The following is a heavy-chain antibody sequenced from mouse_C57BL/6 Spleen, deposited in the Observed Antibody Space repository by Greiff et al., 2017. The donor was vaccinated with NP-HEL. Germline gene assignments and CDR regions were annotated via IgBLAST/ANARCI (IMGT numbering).Heavy chain of an antibody. J-gene: IGHJ1*03. CDR3: ARHNYSNSYWYFDV. D-gene: IGHD2-5*01. CDR2: ISSGGSYT. CDR1: GFTFSSYG. V-gene: IGHV5-6*01. Sequence: EVKLMESGGDLVKPGGSLKLSCAASGFTFSSYGMSWVRQTPDKRLEWVATISSGGSYTYYPDSVKGRFTISRDNAKNTLYLQMSSLKSEDTAMYYCARHNYSNSYWYFDVWGTGTTVTVSS.